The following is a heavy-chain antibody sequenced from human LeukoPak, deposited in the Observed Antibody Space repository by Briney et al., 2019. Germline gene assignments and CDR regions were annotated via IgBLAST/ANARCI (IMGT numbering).Heavy chain of an antibody. Sequence: SETLSLTCAVYGGSFSGYYWSWIRQPPGKGLEWIGEINHSGSINHNPSLKSRVTISVDTSKNQFSLKLNSVTAADTAVYYCARSLRVRGVPGYMDVWGKGTTVTISS. J-gene: IGHJ6*03. CDR3: ARSLRVRGVPGYMDV. CDR2: INHSGSI. V-gene: IGHV4-34*01. D-gene: IGHD3-10*01. CDR1: GGSFSGYY.